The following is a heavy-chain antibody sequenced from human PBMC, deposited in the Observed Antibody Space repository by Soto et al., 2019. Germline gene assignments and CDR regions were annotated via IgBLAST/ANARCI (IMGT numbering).Heavy chain of an antibody. J-gene: IGHJ4*02. D-gene: IGHD5-18*01. V-gene: IGHV4-30-4*01. CDR3: DRGRGYGFGSDY. CDR1: GGSVSSGDHY. Sequence: SETLSLTCAVSGGSVSSGDHYWSWIRQPPGKCLESIAYMLYTGTTYYNPSRNNRFTISVDTSKTMVSLGLRAVTVADTGVYHCDRGRGYGFGSDYWGQGIVVTFSS. CDR2: MLYTGTT.